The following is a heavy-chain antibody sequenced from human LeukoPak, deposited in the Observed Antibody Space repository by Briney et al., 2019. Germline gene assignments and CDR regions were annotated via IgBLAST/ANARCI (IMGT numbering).Heavy chain of an antibody. CDR1: GFTFSSYW. CDR2: INSDGSGT. J-gene: IGHJ4*02. CDR3: AGESSGFYDY. V-gene: IGHV3-74*01. Sequence: GGSLRLSCAVSGFTFSSYWMHWVRQAPGKGLVWVSRINSDGSGTSYADSVKGRFTISRDNAKNTLYLQMNSLRAEDTAVYYCAGESSGFYDYWSQGTLVTVSS. D-gene: IGHD3-22*01.